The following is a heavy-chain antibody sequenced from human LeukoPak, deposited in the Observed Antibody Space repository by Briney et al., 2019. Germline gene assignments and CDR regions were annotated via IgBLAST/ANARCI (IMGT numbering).Heavy chain of an antibody. Sequence: GRSLRLSCAASGFTFSSYVMHWVRQAPGKGLEWVAVIWYDGSNKYYADSVKGRFTISRDNSKNTLYLQMNSLRAEDTAVYYCARRYGSGNTDYWGQGTLVTVSS. CDR3: ARRYGSGNTDY. V-gene: IGHV3-33*08. CDR1: GFTFSSYV. J-gene: IGHJ4*02. CDR2: IWYDGSNK. D-gene: IGHD3-10*01.